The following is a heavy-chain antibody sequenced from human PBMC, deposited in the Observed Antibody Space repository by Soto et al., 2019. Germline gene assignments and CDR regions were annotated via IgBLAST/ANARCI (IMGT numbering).Heavy chain of an antibody. CDR3: SADRPDIGVGWWV. D-gene: IGHD2-15*01. J-gene: IGHJ6*02. CDR2: IVVASGQT. Sequence: SVKVSCKASGSGFINSGIQWVRQAHGQRLEWIGWIVVASGQTNYAQNFRGRVAITRDTSTATAYIELTGLTSEDTAVYFCSADRPDIGVGWWVWGQGATVTVSS. V-gene: IGHV1-58*02. CDR1: GSGFINSG.